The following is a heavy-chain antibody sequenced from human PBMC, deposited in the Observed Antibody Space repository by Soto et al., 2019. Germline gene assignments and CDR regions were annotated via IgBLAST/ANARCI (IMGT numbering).Heavy chain of an antibody. Sequence: KPSETLSLTCTVSGGSISSGGYYWSWIRQHPGKGLEWIGYIYYSGSTYYNPSLKSRVTISVDTSKNQFSLKLSSVTAADTAVYYCAAGYYGDSHFDYWGQGTLVTVS. J-gene: IGHJ4*02. CDR1: GGSISSGGYY. CDR2: IYYSGST. CDR3: AAGYYGDSHFDY. V-gene: IGHV4-31*03. D-gene: IGHD4-17*01.